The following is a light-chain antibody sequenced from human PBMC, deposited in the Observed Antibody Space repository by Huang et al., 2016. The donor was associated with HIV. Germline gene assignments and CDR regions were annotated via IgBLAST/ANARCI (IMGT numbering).Light chain of an antibody. CDR2: DAS. CDR3: QQYDDWPPWT. CDR1: QNITR. Sequence: EIVMPQSPATLSVSPGERATLSCRASQNITRLACYQHKPGQAPRHLIYDASSRAAGGPARCRGGGSGTDFTLTVSSLQSEDFALYYCQQYDDWPPWTFGQGTQVEIK. J-gene: IGKJ1*01. V-gene: IGKV3-15*01.